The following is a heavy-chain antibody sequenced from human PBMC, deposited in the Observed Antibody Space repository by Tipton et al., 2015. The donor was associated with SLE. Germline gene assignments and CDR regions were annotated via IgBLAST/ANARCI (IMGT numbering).Heavy chain of an antibody. CDR1: GYIFGDFT. J-gene: IGHJ5*02. Sequence: QLVQSGPEVKKPGASVKVSCKASGYIFGDFTVHWIRQSPGKGLEWIGFIYYTGSTTYNPSLKSRVTISVDMSKKQVSLKLTSVTAADTAVYYCARTSHYYDSSGYEWFDPWGQGTLVTVSS. CDR2: IYYTGST. V-gene: IGHV4-59*07. D-gene: IGHD3-22*01. CDR3: ARTSHYYDSSGYEWFDP.